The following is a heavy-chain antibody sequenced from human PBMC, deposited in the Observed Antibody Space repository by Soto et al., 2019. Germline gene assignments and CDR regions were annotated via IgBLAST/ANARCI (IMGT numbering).Heavy chain of an antibody. Sequence: SETLSLTCTVSGGSISSYYWSWIRQSPGKGLEWIGYIHYSGSTNYNPSLKSRVTMSVDTSKNQFSLSLSSVTAADTAVYYCARDPSGTSWFDPWGQGTLVTVSS. V-gene: IGHV4-59*12. D-gene: IGHD2-2*01. CDR2: IHYSGST. CDR1: GGSISSYY. J-gene: IGHJ5*02. CDR3: ARDPSGTSWFDP.